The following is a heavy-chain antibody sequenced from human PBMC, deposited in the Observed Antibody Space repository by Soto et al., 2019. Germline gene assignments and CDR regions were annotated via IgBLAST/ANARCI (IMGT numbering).Heavy chain of an antibody. CDR3: ARERPGITMVRGVIIKGGLGFDI. D-gene: IGHD3-10*01. J-gene: IGHJ3*02. CDR2: IYYSGST. V-gene: IGHV4-59*01. CDR1: GGSINHYY. Sequence: PSETLSLTCTVSGGSINHYYWSWIRQPPGKGLQWIAYIYYSGSTNYNPSLKSRVTISVDTSKNQFSLKLSSVTAADTAVYYCARERPGITMVRGVIIKGGLGFDIWGQGTMVTVSS.